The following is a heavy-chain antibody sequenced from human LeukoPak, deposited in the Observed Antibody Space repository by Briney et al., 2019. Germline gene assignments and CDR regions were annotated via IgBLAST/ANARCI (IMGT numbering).Heavy chain of an antibody. V-gene: IGHV6-1*01. CDR1: GDSVSSSSAA. Sequence: SQTLSLTCAISGDSVSSSSAAWHWIRQSPSRGLEWLGRTYYRSKWYNDYAVSVNGRIIINPDTSKNQLSLQLNSATPEDTAVYYCAISRGPGCFEMWGQGTVVTVSS. D-gene: IGHD1-14*01. CDR2: TYYRSKWYN. J-gene: IGHJ3*02. CDR3: AISRGPGCFEM.